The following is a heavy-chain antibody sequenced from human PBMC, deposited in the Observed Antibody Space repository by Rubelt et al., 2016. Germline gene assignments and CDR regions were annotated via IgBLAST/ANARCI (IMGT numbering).Heavy chain of an antibody. CDR2: IYWNDDK. D-gene: IGHD4-17*01. CDR1: GFSLSTSGVG. Sequence: QITLKESGPTLVKPTQTLTLTCTFSGFSLSTSGVGVGWIRQPPGKALEWLALIYWNDDKRYSPSLKSRLTITKDTSKNQVVLTMTNMDPVDTATYYCARIPPNDYGDYLWVFDYWGQGTLVTVSS. J-gene: IGHJ4*02. V-gene: IGHV2-5*01. CDR3: ARIPPNDYGDYLWVFDY.